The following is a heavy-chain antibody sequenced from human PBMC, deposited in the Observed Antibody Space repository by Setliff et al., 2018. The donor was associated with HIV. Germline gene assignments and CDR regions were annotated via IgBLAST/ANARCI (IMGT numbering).Heavy chain of an antibody. V-gene: IGHV1-3*03. CDR1: GYNFGTYA. Sequence: SVKVSCKAFGYNFGTYALHWVRQAPGQRLEWMGWMNAATGKTKYSEDFQDRITFTRDTSAKIGYLELTKLRSSDMATYYCVRVRVGGSLYFDYWGQGTPVTVSS. D-gene: IGHD1-26*01. J-gene: IGHJ4*02. CDR3: VRVRVGGSLYFDY. CDR2: MNAATGKT.